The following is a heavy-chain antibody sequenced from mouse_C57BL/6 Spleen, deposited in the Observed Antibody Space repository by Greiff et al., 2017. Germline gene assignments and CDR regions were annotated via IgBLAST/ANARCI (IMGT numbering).Heavy chain of an antibody. CDR1: GFNIKDYY. Sequence: VQLKESGAELVKPGASVKLSCTASGFNIKDYYMHWVKQRTEQGLEWIGRIDPEDGETTYAPKFQGKATITADTSSNTAYLQLSSLTSEATAVYYCAGGASVVAPGFAYWGQGTLVTVSA. V-gene: IGHV14-2*01. CDR2: IDPEDGET. D-gene: IGHD1-1*01. CDR3: AGGASVVAPGFAY. J-gene: IGHJ3*01.